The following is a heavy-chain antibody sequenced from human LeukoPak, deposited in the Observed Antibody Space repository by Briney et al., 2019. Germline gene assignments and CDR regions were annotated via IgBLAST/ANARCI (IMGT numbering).Heavy chain of an antibody. CDR2: IWYDGSNK. CDR1: GFTFSSYG. Sequence: GGSLRLSCAASGFTFSSYGMHWVRQAPGKGLEWVAVIWYDGSNKYYADSVKGRFTISRDNSKNTLYLQMNSLRAEDTAVYYCARDEMGYSYPTYPYYWGQGTPVTVSS. V-gene: IGHV3-33*01. CDR3: ARDEMGYSYPTYPYY. J-gene: IGHJ4*02. D-gene: IGHD5-18*01.